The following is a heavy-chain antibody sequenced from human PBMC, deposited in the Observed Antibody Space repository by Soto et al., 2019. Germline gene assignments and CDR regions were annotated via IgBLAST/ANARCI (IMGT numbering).Heavy chain of an antibody. V-gene: IGHV3-23*01. CDR2: ISGSGGST. Sequence: GGSLRLSCGASGFAFSDYAMSWVRQAPGKGLEWVSAISGSGGSTYYADSVKGRFTISRDNSKNTLYLQLNSLRAEDTAVYYYAKEAARSFDYWGQGTLVTVSS. CDR1: GFAFSDYA. D-gene: IGHD6-6*01. J-gene: IGHJ4*02. CDR3: AKEAARSFDY.